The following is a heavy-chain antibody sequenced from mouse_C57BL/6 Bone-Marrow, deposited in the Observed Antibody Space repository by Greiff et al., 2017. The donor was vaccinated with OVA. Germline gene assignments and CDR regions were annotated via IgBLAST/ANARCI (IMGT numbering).Heavy chain of an antibody. J-gene: IGHJ1*03. Sequence: VQGVESGPGLVAPSQSLSITCTVSGFSLTSYAISWVRQPPGKGLEWLGVIWTGGGTHYNSALKSRLSISKDNSKSQVFLKMNRLQTDDTARYYCARKDYGSSYDWYFDVWGTGTTVTVSS. CDR2: IWTGGGT. D-gene: IGHD1-1*01. CDR1: GFSLTSYA. V-gene: IGHV2-9-1*01. CDR3: ARKDYGSSYDWYFDV.